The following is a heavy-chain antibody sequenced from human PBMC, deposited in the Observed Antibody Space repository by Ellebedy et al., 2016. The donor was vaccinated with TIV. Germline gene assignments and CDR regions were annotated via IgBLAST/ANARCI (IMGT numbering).Heavy chain of an antibody. J-gene: IGHJ4*02. CDR1: GFTFSSYA. Sequence: GESLKISCAASGFTFSSYAMSWVRQAPGKGLEWVSAISGSGGSTYYADSVKGRFTISRDNSKNTLYLQMNSLRAEDTAVYYCARVGWPPEEMATITDYWGQGTLVTVSS. V-gene: IGHV3-23*01. D-gene: IGHD5-24*01. CDR2: ISGSGGST. CDR3: ARVGWPPEEMATITDY.